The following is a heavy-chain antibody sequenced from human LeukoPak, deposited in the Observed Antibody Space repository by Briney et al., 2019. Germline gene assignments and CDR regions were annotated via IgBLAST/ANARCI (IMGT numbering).Heavy chain of an antibody. CDR2: IIPIFGTA. V-gene: IGHV1-69*13. CDR3: ARRASTTGFDY. CDR1: GCTFSSYA. Sequence: GSSVKVSCKASGCTFSSYAISWVRQAPAQGLEWMGGIIPIFGTANYAQKFQGRVTITADESTSTAYMELSSLRSEDTAVYYCARRASTTGFDYWGQGTMVSVSS. D-gene: IGHD1-14*01. J-gene: IGHJ4*02.